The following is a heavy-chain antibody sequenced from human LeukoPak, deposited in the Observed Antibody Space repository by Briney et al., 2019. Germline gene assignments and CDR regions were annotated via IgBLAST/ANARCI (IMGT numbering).Heavy chain of an antibody. J-gene: IGHJ4*02. V-gene: IGHV1-69*04. CDR2: IIPILGIA. CDR1: GGTFSSYA. Sequence: AASVKVSCKASGGTFSSYAISWVRQAPGQGLEWMGRIIPILGIANYAQKFQGRVTITADKSTSTAYMELSSLRSEDTAVYYCARGGDTVVNGGIDYWGQGTLVTVSS. D-gene: IGHD4-23*01. CDR3: ARGGDTVVNGGIDY.